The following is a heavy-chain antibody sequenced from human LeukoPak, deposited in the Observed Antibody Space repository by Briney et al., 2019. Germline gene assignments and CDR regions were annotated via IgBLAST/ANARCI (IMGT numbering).Heavy chain of an antibody. Sequence: GSLRLSCAASGFTFSSYDMHWVRQATGKGLEWVSAIGTAGDAYYSASVKGRFTISRENAKNSSYLQMNSLRAGDTAVYYCARGGMDVWGKGTTVTVSS. J-gene: IGHJ6*04. CDR2: IGTAGDA. CDR1: GFTFSSYD. V-gene: IGHV3-13*01. CDR3: ARGGMDV.